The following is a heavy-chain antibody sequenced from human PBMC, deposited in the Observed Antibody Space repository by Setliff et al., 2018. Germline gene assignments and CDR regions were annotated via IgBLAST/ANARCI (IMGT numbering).Heavy chain of an antibody. CDR3: ARRVGSVGIQLPDY. D-gene: IGHD5-18*01. Sequence: WASVKVSCKDSGYTFSTYGISWVRQAPGQGLEWMGWISAYNGNTGYAQKFQGRVTMTRNTTISTAYMELSSLRSEDTAVYYCARRVGSVGIQLPDYWGQGTLVTVSS. V-gene: IGHV1-8*02. CDR1: GYTFSTYG. CDR2: ISAYNGNT. J-gene: IGHJ4*02.